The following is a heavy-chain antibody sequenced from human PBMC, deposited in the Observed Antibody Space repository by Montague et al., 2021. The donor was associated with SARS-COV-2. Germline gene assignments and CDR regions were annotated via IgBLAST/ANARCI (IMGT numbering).Heavy chain of an antibody. V-gene: IGHV4-39*01. J-gene: IGHJ4*01. Sequence: SETLSLTCSVSGDPMSSDRYYWGWIRQPPGKGLEWSTCIFSAGDTYYNPSLKNRVTISLDTSKNQFSLNLDSVTAADTAVYYCARQGLGFWNGGSCFSTLAFWGHGILVTVSS. CDR2: IFSAGDT. CDR1: GDPMSSDRYY. D-gene: IGHD2-15*01. CDR3: ARQGLGFWNGGSCFSTLAF.